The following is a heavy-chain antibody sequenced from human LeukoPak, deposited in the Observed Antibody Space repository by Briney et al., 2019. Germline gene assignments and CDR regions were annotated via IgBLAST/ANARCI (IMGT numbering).Heavy chain of an antibody. V-gene: IGHV3-30-3*01. CDR2: ISYDGSNK. D-gene: IGHD2-21*01. Sequence: GGSLRLSCAASGFTFSSYAMHWVRQAPGKGLEWVAVISYDGSNKYYADSVKGRFTISRDNSKNTLYLQMNSLRAEDTAVYYCARGEHRMAVDYWGQGTLVTVSS. J-gene: IGHJ4*02. CDR1: GFTFSSYA. CDR3: ARGEHRMAVDY.